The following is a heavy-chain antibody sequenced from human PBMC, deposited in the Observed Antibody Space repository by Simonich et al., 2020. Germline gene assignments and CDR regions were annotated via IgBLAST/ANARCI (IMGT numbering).Heavy chain of an antibody. CDR3: ASGWDWGFSHMSDY. Sequence: QVQLVQSGAEVKKPGASVKVSCKASGYTFTGYYMHWVRQAPGQGLEWMGRNKPKSCGTNYGQKFQGRVTMTRDTSISTAYRELSRLRSDDTAVYYCASGWDWGFSHMSDYWGQGTLVTVSS. CDR1: GYTFTGYY. D-gene: IGHD7-27*01. J-gene: IGHJ4*02. CDR2: NKPKSCGT. V-gene: IGHV1-2*06.